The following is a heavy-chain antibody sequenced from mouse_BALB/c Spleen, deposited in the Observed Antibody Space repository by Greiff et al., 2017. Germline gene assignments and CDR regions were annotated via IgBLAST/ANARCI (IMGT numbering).Heavy chain of an antibody. CDR1: GFTFSSFG. CDR3: ARRDDYDVYYFDY. Sequence: EVKLVESGGGLVQPGGSRKLSCAASGFTFSSFGMHWVRQAPEKGLEWVAYISSGSSTIYYADTVKGRFTISRDNPKNTLFLQMTSLRSEDTAMYYCARRDDYDVYYFDYWGQGTTLTVSS. J-gene: IGHJ2*01. D-gene: IGHD2-4*01. CDR2: ISSGSSTI. V-gene: IGHV5-17*02.